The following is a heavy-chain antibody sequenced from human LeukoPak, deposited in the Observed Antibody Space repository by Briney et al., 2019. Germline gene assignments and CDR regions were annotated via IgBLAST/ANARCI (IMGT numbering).Heavy chain of an antibody. CDR1: GYTFTSYA. D-gene: IGHD4-17*01. J-gene: IGHJ6*02. CDR3: ARSHGDTYYYYYGMDV. Sequence: ASVKVSCKASGYTFTSYAIHWVRQAPGQRLEWMGWISAGNVNTKYSQNFQGRVTITRDTSASTAYMELSSLTSEDTAVYYCARSHGDTYYYYYGMDVWGQGTTVTVSS. CDR2: ISAGNVNT. V-gene: IGHV1-3*01.